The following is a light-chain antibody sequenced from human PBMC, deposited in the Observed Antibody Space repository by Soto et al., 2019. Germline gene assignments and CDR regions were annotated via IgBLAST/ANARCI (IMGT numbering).Light chain of an antibody. CDR3: QQYDNSPRT. V-gene: IGKV3-20*01. CDR1: QSLSSNY. Sequence: EIVVTQSPGTLSLSPGERATLSCRASQSLSSNYLAWHQEKTGQAPRLLIYGASSRATGIPDRFSGSGSGTDFTLTITCLEPQDFAVYYCQQYDNSPRTVGQETKV. CDR2: GAS. J-gene: IGKJ1*01.